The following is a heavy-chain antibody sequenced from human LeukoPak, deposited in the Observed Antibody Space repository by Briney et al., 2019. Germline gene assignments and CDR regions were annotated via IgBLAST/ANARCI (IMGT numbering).Heavy chain of an antibody. CDR1: GGSITGYY. V-gene: IGHV4-59*01. CDR2: IYYSGNT. D-gene: IGHD6-13*01. J-gene: IGHJ2*01. CDR3: AREPLLLYSTSMGRYFDF. Sequence: SETLSLTCTVSGGSITGYYWSWTRQPPGKGLEWIAYIYYSGNTNYNPSLKSRVTISVDTSKNQFSLKLNSVTAADTAVYYCAREPLLLYSTSMGRYFDFWGRGILVSVSS.